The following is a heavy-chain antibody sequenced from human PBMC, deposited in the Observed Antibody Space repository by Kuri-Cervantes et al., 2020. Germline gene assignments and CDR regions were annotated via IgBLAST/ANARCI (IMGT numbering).Heavy chain of an antibody. CDR1: GFTFSSYA. Sequence: GGSLRLSCAASGFTFSSYAMHWVRQAPGKGLEWVAVISYDGSNKYYADSVKGRFTISRDNSKNTLYLQMNSLRAEDTAVYYCARGALWFGDYRAYGMDVWGQGTTVTDSS. D-gene: IGHD3-10*01. J-gene: IGHJ6*02. V-gene: IGHV3-30-3*01. CDR3: ARGALWFGDYRAYGMDV. CDR2: ISYDGSNK.